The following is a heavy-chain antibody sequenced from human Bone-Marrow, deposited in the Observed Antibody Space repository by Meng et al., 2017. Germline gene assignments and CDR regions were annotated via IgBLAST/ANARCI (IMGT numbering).Heavy chain of an antibody. CDR2: IWYDGSNK. CDR3: ARDSSPIVVVTAGTDY. Sequence: GESLKISCAASGFTFSSYGMHWVRQAPGKGLEWVAVIWYDGSNKYYADSVKGRFTISRDNSKNTLYLQMNSLRAEDTAVYYCARDSSPIVVVTAGTDYWGQGTRVTVSS. J-gene: IGHJ4*02. CDR1: GFTFSSYG. D-gene: IGHD2-21*02. V-gene: IGHV3-33*01.